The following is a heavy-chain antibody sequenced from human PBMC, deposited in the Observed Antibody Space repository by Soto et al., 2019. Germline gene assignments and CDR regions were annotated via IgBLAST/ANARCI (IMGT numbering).Heavy chain of an antibody. Sequence: SETLSLTCTVSGGSISSSSCHWGWIRQPPGKGLEWIGFMYFGGSFNYNPSLTSRVTISVETSKNQFSMTMTSVTAADTAVYYCAKSYYDSTGFAVDPWGQGTLVTVSS. D-gene: IGHD3-22*01. CDR3: AKSYYDSTGFAVDP. CDR1: GGSISSSSCH. CDR2: MYFGGSF. V-gene: IGHV4-61*05. J-gene: IGHJ5*02.